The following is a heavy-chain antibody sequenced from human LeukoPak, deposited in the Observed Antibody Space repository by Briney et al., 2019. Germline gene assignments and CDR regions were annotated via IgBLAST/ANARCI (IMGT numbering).Heavy chain of an antibody. D-gene: IGHD3-9*01. CDR2: IYYSGST. J-gene: IGHJ5*02. V-gene: IGHV4-39*01. CDR3: ARQGYDMSWFDP. CDR1: GGSIRSTSHY. Sequence: SETLSLTCTVSGGSIRSTSHYWAWLRQPPGTRLEWIGSIYYSGSTYYNPSLKSRVTISVVTSKNQFSLSLSSVTAADTAVYYCARQGYDMSWFDPWGQGTLVTVSS.